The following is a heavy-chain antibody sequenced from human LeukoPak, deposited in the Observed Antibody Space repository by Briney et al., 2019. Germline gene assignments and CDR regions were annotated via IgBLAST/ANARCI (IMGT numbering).Heavy chain of an antibody. V-gene: IGHV3-30-3*01. J-gene: IGHJ4*02. Sequence: PGGSLRLSCAASGFTFRNYAMHWVRQTPGKGLEWVTVISHDESNEYYADSVKGRFTISRDNSKNTLYLQMNSLRAEDTAVYYCAKDTFDYWGQGTLVTVSS. CDR3: AKDTFDY. CDR2: ISHDESNE. CDR1: GFTFRNYA.